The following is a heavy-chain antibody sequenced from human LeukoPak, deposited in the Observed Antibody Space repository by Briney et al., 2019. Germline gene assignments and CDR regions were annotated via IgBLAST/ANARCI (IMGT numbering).Heavy chain of an antibody. CDR3: ARRAVADFDY. J-gene: IGHJ4*02. CDR2: INHSGST. CDR1: GGSFSGYY. Sequence: SETLSLTCAVYGGSFSGYYWSWIRQPPGKGLEWIGEINHSGSTNYNPSLKSRVTISGDTSKNQFSLKLSSVTAADTAVYYCARRAVADFDYWGQGTLVTVSS. D-gene: IGHD6-19*01. V-gene: IGHV4-34*01.